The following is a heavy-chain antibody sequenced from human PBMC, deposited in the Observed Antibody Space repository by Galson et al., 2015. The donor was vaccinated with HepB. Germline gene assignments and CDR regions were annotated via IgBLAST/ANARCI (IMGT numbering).Heavy chain of an antibody. V-gene: IGHV4-30-4*01. CDR2: IYFSWST. CDR3: ARATLRYYCDS. CDR1: GGSISSGDFY. D-gene: IGHD3-10*01. J-gene: IGHJ4*03. Sequence: TLSLTCTVSGGSISSGDFYWSWIRQSPGRGLEWIGHIYFSWSTSYNPSLKNRLTISADMSMNEFSLKLTSVTAADTAVYFCARATLRYYCDSWGHGTLVTVSS.